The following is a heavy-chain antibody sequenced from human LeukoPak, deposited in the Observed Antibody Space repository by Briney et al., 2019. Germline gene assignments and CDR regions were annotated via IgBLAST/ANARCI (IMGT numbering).Heavy chain of an antibody. J-gene: IGHJ4*02. D-gene: IGHD6-13*01. CDR2: IYSGGSI. V-gene: IGHV3-66*02. CDR1: GFTVSSNY. CDR3: ARDSSSWRQDFDY. Sequence: PGGSLRLSCAASGFTVSSNYMSWVRQAPGKGLEWVSVIYSGGSIYYADSVKGRFTISRDNSKNTLYLQMNSLRAEDTAVYYCARDSSSWRQDFDYWGQGTLVTVSS.